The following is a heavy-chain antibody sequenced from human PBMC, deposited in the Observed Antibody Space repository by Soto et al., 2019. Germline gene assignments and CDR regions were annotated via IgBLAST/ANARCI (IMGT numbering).Heavy chain of an antibody. CDR3: AIDLGCRSGWARAF. CDR2: VSGYNADT. D-gene: IGHD6-19*01. CDR1: GYIFTDYG. J-gene: IGHJ4*02. Sequence: QLVQSGGEVKKPGASVRVSCKASGYIFTDYGITWVRQAPGQGLEWMGWVSGYNADTSYAQRFQDRLKMSIDTSTGTALMALRSRTSDGSAMCFSAIDLGCRSGWARAFWGQARVVTFPS. V-gene: IGHV1-18*04.